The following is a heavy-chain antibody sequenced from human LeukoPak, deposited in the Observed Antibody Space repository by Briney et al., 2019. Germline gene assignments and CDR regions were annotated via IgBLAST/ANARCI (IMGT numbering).Heavy chain of an antibody. CDR1: GFTFDDYA. Sequence: GRSLRLSCAASGFTFDDYAMRWVRQAPGKGLEWVSGISWNGGSVGYAASVKGRFTISRDNAKNSLYLQMNSLRAEAPALYYCATDGYCSSPSCSGGFDYWGQGTLVIVSS. CDR3: ATDGYCSSPSCSGGFDY. D-gene: IGHD2-2*01. V-gene: IGHV3-9*01. J-gene: IGHJ4*02. CDR2: ISWNGGSV.